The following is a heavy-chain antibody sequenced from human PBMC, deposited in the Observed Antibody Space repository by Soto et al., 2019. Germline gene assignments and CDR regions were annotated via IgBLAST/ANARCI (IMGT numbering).Heavy chain of an antibody. J-gene: IGHJ3*02. CDR1: GYSFTSYW. Sequence: GESLKISCKGSGYSFTSYWIGWVRQMPGKGLEWMGIIYPGDSDTRYSPSFQGQVTISADKSISTAYLQWSSLKASDTAMYYCARPSYYDFWSGYSPSAFDIWGQGTMVTVSS. D-gene: IGHD3-3*01. CDR2: IYPGDSDT. V-gene: IGHV5-51*01. CDR3: ARPSYYDFWSGYSPSAFDI.